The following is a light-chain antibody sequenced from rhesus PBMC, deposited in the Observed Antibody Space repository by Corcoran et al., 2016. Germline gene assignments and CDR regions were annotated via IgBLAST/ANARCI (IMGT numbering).Light chain of an antibody. CDR1: QDISSW. Sequence: DIQMTQSPSSLSASVGDKVTITCHASQDISSWLAWYQQKPGKAPKPLIHAASNLQSGVPSRFSGSGSGTDYTLTISSLQPEDFASYYCQQYDDLPLTFGGGTKVEIK. CDR3: QQYDDLPLT. V-gene: IGKV1-19*01. J-gene: IGKJ4*01. CDR2: AAS.